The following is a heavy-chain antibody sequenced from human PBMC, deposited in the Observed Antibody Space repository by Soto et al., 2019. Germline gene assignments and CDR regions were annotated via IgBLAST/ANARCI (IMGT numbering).Heavy chain of an antibody. D-gene: IGHD4-17*01. Sequence: QVQLQESGPGLVKPSQTLSLTCTVSGGSISSGGYYWSWIRQHPGKGLEWIGYIYYSGSTYYNPSLKSRVTISVEPYKNQFSLKLSSVTAADTAVYYCARSGDRLRWIYFDYWGQGTLVTVSS. V-gene: IGHV4-31*03. J-gene: IGHJ4*02. CDR2: IYYSGST. CDR1: GGSISSGGYY. CDR3: ARSGDRLRWIYFDY.